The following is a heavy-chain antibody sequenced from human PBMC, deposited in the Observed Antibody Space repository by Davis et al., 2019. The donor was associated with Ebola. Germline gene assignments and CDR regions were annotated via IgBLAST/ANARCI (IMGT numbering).Heavy chain of an antibody. J-gene: IGHJ5*02. Sequence: GGPLRPSFPPPGSTSSTYALTWVRHAPGKGLEWASAISVSGGSTYYADSVKGRFTISRDNSKNTLYLQMGSLRAEDMAVYYCARGRGFGEFNNWFDPWGQGTLVAVSS. CDR3: ARGRGFGEFNNWFDP. CDR2: ISVSGGST. V-gene: IGHV3-23*01. CDR1: GSTSSTYA. D-gene: IGHD3-10*01.